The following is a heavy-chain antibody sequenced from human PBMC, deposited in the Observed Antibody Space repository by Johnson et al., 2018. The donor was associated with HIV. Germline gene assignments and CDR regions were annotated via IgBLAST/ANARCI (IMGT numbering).Heavy chain of an antibody. CDR3: AKASHWAFDI. Sequence: QVQLVESGGGVVQPGRSLRLSCAASGFTFSSNYMSWVRQAPGKGLEWVSGSNWSGGSSGYVDCVKGRFTISRDNSKNTLYLQRNSRRGEDTAVYYCAKASHWAFDIWGQGTMVTVSS. J-gene: IGHJ3*02. V-gene: IGHV3-NL1*01. CDR2: SNWSGGSS. CDR1: GFTFSSNY. D-gene: IGHD1-1*01.